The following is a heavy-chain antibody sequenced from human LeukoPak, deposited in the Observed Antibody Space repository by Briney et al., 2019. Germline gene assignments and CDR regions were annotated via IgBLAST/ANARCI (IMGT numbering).Heavy chain of an antibody. CDR1: GFTFSSYG. D-gene: IGHD3-10*01. Sequence: GGSLRLSCAASGFTFSSYGMHWARQAPGRGLEWVAVISYDGSNKYYADSVKGRFTISRDNSKNTLYLQMNSLRAEDTAVYYCAKEGITMVRGVPYYYGMDVWGQGTTVTVSS. J-gene: IGHJ6*02. CDR2: ISYDGSNK. V-gene: IGHV3-30*18. CDR3: AKEGITMVRGVPYYYGMDV.